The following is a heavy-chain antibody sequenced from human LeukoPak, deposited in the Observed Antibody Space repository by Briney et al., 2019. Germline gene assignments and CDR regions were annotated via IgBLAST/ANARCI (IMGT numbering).Heavy chain of an antibody. CDR2: ISSSGSTM. CDR1: GFTFSTYS. V-gene: IGHV3-48*01. J-gene: IGHJ4*02. CDR3: ARDRYGDYDFDY. D-gene: IGHD4-17*01. Sequence: QPGGSLRLSCAASGFTFSTYSMNWVRQAPGKGLECVSYISSSGSTMYYADSVKGRFTISRDNAENSLYLQMNSLRADDTAIYYCARDRYGDYDFDYWGQGTLVTVSS.